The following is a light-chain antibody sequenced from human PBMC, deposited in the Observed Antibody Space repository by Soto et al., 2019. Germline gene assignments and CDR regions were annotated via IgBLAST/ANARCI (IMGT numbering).Light chain of an antibody. CDR2: RNN. CDR1: SSNIGSNY. J-gene: IGLJ1*01. CDR3: AAWDDSLSGPHYV. V-gene: IGLV1-47*01. Sequence: QSVLTQPPTASGTPGQRVTISCSGSSSNIGSNYVYWYQQLPGTAPKLLIYRNNQRPSGVPDRFSGSKSSTSASLAISGLRSEDEADYYCAAWDDSLSGPHYVFGTGTKVTVL.